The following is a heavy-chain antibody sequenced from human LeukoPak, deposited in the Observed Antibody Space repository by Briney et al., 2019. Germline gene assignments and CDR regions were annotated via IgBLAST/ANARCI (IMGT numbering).Heavy chain of an antibody. J-gene: IGHJ5*02. CDR2: IYYSGNT. D-gene: IGHD3-22*01. CDR1: GGSISSGSYY. CDR3: ARGSHYYDTSGYYNWFDP. Sequence: SETLSLTCTVSGGSISSGSYYWSWIRQPPGKGLEWIGFIYYSGNTYYNPSLKSRVTISVDTSKNQFSLKLNSVTAADTAVYYCARGSHYYDTSGYYNWFDPWGQGTLVTVSS. V-gene: IGHV4-30-4*07.